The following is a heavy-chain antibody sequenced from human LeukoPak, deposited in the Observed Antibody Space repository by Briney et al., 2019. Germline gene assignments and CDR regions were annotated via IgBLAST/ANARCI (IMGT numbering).Heavy chain of an antibody. D-gene: IGHD6-6*01. V-gene: IGHV1-2*02. CDR3: ASGGYSSSSGDY. CDR2: INPNSGGT. J-gene: IGHJ4*02. CDR1: GYTFTSYG. Sequence: ASVKVSCKASGYTFTSYGISWVRQAPGQGLEWMGWINPNSGGTNYAQKFQGRVTMTRDTSISTAYMELSRLRSDDTAVYYCASGGYSSSSGDYWGQGTLVTVSS.